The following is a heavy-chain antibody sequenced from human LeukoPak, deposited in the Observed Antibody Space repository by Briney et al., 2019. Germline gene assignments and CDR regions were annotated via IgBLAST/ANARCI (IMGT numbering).Heavy chain of an antibody. V-gene: IGHV3-23*01. CDR2: IGGSGVAT. Sequence: PGGSLRLSCAASGFAFSSYVMRWVRQAPGKGLEYISGIGGSGVATYYVDSVKGRFTISRDNSKNTLHLQLNSLRVDDTAVYYCTKGEVDGDYTPAYWGQGTLVTVSS. D-gene: IGHD4-17*01. CDR3: TKGEVDGDYTPAY. CDR1: GFAFSSYV. J-gene: IGHJ4*02.